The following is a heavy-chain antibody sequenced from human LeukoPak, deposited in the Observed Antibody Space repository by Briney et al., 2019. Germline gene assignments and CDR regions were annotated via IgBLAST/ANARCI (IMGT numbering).Heavy chain of an antibody. Sequence: ASVKVSCKASGYMFSTYGTSWVRQAPGQGLEWMGWISAYNDNTNFAQKFQGRVTMTTDTSTSTVYMELRSLRSDDTAVYYCARDRRFGDSPAFNWFDPWGQGTLVTVSS. D-gene: IGHD3-10*01. V-gene: IGHV1-18*01. CDR1: GYMFSTYG. CDR3: ARDRRFGDSPAFNWFDP. J-gene: IGHJ5*02. CDR2: ISAYNDNT.